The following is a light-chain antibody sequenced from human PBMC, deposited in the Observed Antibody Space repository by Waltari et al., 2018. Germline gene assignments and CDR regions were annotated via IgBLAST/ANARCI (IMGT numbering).Light chain of an antibody. CDR1: QRVLYSSNTKTY. CDR3: QQYYSTPYT. Sequence: DIVMTQPPASLAVSLGERAAINCKSRQRVLYSSNTKTYLAWYQQNPGQPPKLLIYWASTRESGVPDRFSGSGSGTDFTLTISSLQAEDVAVYYCQQYYSTPYTFGQGTKLEIK. CDR2: WAS. J-gene: IGKJ2*01. V-gene: IGKV4-1*01.